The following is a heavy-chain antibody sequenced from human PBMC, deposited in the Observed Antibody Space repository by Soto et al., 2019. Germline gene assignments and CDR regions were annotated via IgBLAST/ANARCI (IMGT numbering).Heavy chain of an antibody. V-gene: IGHV3-9*01. CDR2: VSWNSEIV. D-gene: IGHD2-15*01. CDR1: GFKFGDYA. Sequence: GGSLRLSCEASGFKFGDYAMHWVRQAPGKGLEWVSGVSWNSEIVGYADSVKGRFTISRDNAKNSLYLEMNSLRTEDTALYYCAKDRGPCSGNKCSSLYYYYGMDVWGQGATVTVSS. CDR3: AKDRGPCSGNKCSSLYYYYGMDV. J-gene: IGHJ6*02.